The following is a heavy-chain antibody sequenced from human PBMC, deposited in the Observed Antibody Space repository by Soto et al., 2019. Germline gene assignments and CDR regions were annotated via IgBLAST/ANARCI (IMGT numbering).Heavy chain of an antibody. V-gene: IGHV4-34*01. D-gene: IGHD1-1*01. Sequence: QVQLQQWGAGLLKPSETLSLTCAVYGGSFSGYYWSWIRQPPGEGLEWIGEINHSGSTNYNPSLKSRVTISVDTSKNQFSLKLSSVTAADTAVYYCARGRTPSLPYYYYYGMDVWGQGTTVTVSS. CDR3: ARGRTPSLPYYYYYGMDV. J-gene: IGHJ6*02. CDR1: GGSFSGYY. CDR2: INHSGST.